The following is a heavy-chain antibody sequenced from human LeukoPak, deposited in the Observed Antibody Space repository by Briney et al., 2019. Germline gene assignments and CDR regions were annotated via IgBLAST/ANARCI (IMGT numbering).Heavy chain of an antibody. V-gene: IGHV5-51*01. CDR1: GYSFTSYW. J-gene: IGHJ5*02. CDR3: ARGGSSPVDWFDP. CDR2: IYPGDSDT. Sequence: GEPLKTSCKGSGYSFTSYWIGWGRQLPGKGLEWMEIIYPGDSDTRYSPSFQGQVTISADKSISTAYLQWSSLKASDTAMYYCARGGSSPVDWFDPWGQGTLVTVSS. D-gene: IGHD6-6*01.